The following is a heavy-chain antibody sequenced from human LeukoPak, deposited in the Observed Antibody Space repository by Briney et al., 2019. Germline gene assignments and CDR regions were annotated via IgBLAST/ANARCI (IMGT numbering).Heavy chain of an antibody. Sequence: GGSPRLSCAASGFTFSRSAMHWVRQAPGRRLEWVAVISFDGNQEYYPDSVKGRFTISRDNSKNTLYLQMNGLKTEDTAVYYCAREGSIVARTDYWGQGALVIVSS. CDR1: GFTFSRSA. D-gene: IGHD3-16*02. J-gene: IGHJ4*02. CDR3: AREGSIVARTDY. CDR2: ISFDGNQE. V-gene: IGHV3-30-3*01.